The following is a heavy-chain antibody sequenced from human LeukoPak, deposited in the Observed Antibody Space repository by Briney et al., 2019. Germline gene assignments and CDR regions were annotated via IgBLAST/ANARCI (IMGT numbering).Heavy chain of an antibody. CDR2: ISSSSSYI. Sequence: GGSLRLSCAASGFTFSSYWMHWVRQAPGKGLEWVSSISSSSSYIYYADSVKGRFTISRDNAKNSLYLQMNSLRAEDTAVYYCASITLEVDYWGQGTLVTVSS. J-gene: IGHJ4*02. V-gene: IGHV3-21*01. D-gene: IGHD3-3*01. CDR1: GFTFSSYW. CDR3: ASITLEVDY.